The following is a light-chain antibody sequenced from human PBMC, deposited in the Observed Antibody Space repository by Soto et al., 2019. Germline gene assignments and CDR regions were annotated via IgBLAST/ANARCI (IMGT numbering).Light chain of an antibody. CDR1: QSVSTY. CDR3: QQYNNLIT. Sequence: DIQMTQSPSSLSSSFGDSVTITCRASQSVSTYLNWYSQKSGGAPKLLIHGVSKLENGTPSRFSGSGLATDFTLTISSLQSEDFAVYYCQQYNNLITFGQGTRLEIK. CDR2: GVS. V-gene: IGKV1-39*01. J-gene: IGKJ5*01.